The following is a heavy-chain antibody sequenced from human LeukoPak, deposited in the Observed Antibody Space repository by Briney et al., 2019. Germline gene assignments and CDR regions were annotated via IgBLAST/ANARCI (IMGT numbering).Heavy chain of an antibody. Sequence: GGSLRLSRAASGFTFSSYGMHWVRQAPGKGLEWVAVISYDGSNKYYADSVKGRFTISRDNSKNTLYLQMNSLRAEDTAVYYCAKAKDIAAAGSVGFDYWGQGTLVTVSS. CDR1: GFTFSSYG. V-gene: IGHV3-30*18. CDR2: ISYDGSNK. J-gene: IGHJ4*02. D-gene: IGHD6-13*01. CDR3: AKAKDIAAAGSVGFDY.